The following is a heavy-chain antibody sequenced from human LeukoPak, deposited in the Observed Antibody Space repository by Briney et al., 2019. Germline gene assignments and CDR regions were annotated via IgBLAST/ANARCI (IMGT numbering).Heavy chain of an antibody. Sequence: PGGSLRLSCAASGFTFSYYGIHWVRQAPGKGLEWVAFISFDGSNKYYADSVKGRFAISRDNSENTLYLRMNSLRAEDTVLYYCAKPYYDFWSAYSGGGSMNVWGQGTTVTVSS. CDR1: GFTFSYYG. D-gene: IGHD3-3*01. J-gene: IGHJ6*02. V-gene: IGHV3-30*18. CDR3: AKPYYDFWSAYSGGGSMNV. CDR2: ISFDGSNK.